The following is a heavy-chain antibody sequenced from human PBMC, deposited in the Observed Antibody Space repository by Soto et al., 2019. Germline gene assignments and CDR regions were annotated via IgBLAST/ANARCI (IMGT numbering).Heavy chain of an antibody. V-gene: IGHV2-70*12. Sequence: SGPTLVNPTQTLTLTCTFSGFSLSTSGMCVSWLRQPPGKALEWLALIDWDDDKYYSTSLKTRLTISKDTSKHQVVLTVTNMVPVETATYYCALLSYRSYSFYCWCQETLFRVSS. CDR2: IDWDDDK. CDR3: ALLSYRSYSFYC. J-gene: IGHJ4*02. D-gene: IGHD3-16*02. CDR1: GFSLSTSGMC.